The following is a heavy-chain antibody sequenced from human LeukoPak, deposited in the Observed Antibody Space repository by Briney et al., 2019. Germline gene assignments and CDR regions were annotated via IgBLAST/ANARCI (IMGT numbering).Heavy chain of an antibody. Sequence: ASVKVSCKASGGTFSSYAISWVRQAPGQGLEWMGWISAYNGNTNNAQKLQGRVTMTTDTSTSTAYMELRSLRSDDTAVYYCARDLTTPGYTASDYWGQGTLVTVSS. D-gene: IGHD6-13*01. V-gene: IGHV1-18*01. J-gene: IGHJ4*02. CDR2: ISAYNGNT. CDR3: ARDLTTPGYTASDY. CDR1: GGTFSSYA.